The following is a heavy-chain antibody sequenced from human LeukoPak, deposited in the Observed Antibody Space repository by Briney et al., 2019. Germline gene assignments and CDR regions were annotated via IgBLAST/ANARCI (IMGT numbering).Heavy chain of an antibody. CDR1: GFTFSTYG. V-gene: IGHV3-7*01. Sequence: GGSLRLSCAASGFTFSTYGMHWVRQAPGKGLEWVANIKQDGSEKYYVDSVKGRFTISRDNAKNSLYLQMNSLRAEDTAVYYCASRNSLFIWGQGTLVTVSS. CDR2: IKQDGSEK. D-gene: IGHD4-23*01. CDR3: ASRNSLFI. J-gene: IGHJ4*02.